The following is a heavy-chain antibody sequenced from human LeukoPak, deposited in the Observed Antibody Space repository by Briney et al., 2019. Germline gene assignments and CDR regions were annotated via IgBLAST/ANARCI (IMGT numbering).Heavy chain of an antibody. Sequence: ASVKVSRKASGYTFTGYYMHWVRQAPGQGLEWMGWINPNSGGTNYAQKFQGRVTMTRDTSISTAYMELSRLRSDDTAVYYCAREGDIVGATTIDYWGQGTLITVSS. CDR3: AREGDIVGATTIDY. CDR2: INPNSGGT. J-gene: IGHJ4*02. CDR1: GYTFTGYY. V-gene: IGHV1-2*02. D-gene: IGHD1-26*01.